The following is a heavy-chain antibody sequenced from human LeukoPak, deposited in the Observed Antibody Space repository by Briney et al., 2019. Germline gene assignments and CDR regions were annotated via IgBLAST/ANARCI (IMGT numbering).Heavy chain of an antibody. CDR3: VREAGPLD. Sequence: ASVKISCKASGYTFTGYYINWVRQAPGQAPEWVGWVNPNTGGTRYAQKFQGRVTMTRDTSITTAFMELRGLTFDDTAVFYCVREAGPLDWGQGTLVAVSS. J-gene: IGHJ4*02. V-gene: IGHV1-2*02. CDR2: VNPNTGGT. CDR1: GYTFTGYY.